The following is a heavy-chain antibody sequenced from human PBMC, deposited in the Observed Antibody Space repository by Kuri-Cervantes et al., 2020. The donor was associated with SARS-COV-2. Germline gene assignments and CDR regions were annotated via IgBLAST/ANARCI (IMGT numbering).Heavy chain of an antibody. V-gene: IGHV3-66*01. J-gene: IGHJ5*02. CDR3: ARVAKSGWNANNWFDP. CDR1: GFTVSSNY. D-gene: IGHD1-1*01. CDR2: IYSGGST. Sequence: GESLKISCAASGFTVSSNYMSWVRQAPGKGLEWVSVIYSGGSTYYADSVKGRFTISRDNSKNTLYLQMSSLRAEDTAVYYCARVAKSGWNANNWFDPWGQGTLVTVSS.